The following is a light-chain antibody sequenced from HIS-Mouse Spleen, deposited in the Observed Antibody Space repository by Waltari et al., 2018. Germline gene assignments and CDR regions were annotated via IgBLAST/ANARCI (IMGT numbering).Light chain of an antibody. J-gene: IGLJ2*01. V-gene: IGLV3-10*01. CDR3: YSTDSSGNHRV. Sequence: SYELTQPPSVSVSPGQTARITCSGDALPTKYAYWYQQKSGQAPLLVIYEDSKRPSGIPERFSGSSSGTMATLTISGAQVEDEADYYSYSTDSSGNHRVFGGGTKLTVL. CDR1: ALPTKY. CDR2: EDS.